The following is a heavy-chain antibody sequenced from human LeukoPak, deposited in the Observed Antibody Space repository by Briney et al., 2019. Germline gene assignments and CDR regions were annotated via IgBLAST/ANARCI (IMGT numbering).Heavy chain of an antibody. D-gene: IGHD6-19*01. J-gene: IGHJ4*02. V-gene: IGHV3-23*05. CDR1: GFTFSSYA. CDR2: FIRNISAI. CDR3: ARVRPYSTGLLEFGYYFDY. Sequence: GGSLRLSCAASGFTFSSYAMRWVPEAPGTGLEWVSGFIRNISAIDYAASVKGRFTISRDNTQKSTYLQMSSPIADDPTLQFCARVRPYSTGLLEFGYYFDYWGQGSLVTVSS.